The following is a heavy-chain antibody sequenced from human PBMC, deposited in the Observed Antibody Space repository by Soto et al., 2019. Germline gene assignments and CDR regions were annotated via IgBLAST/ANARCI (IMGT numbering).Heavy chain of an antibody. Sequence: ASVKVSCKASGYTFTYYPIHWVRQAPGQRLEWMGWINIGNGNTASSQKFQDRVTITRETSASTAYMELTSLRSEDAAVYCCAREPLCGGRCYDNYFDPWGQGTLVTVSS. D-gene: IGHD2-15*01. CDR2: INIGNGNT. CDR1: GYTFTYYP. V-gene: IGHV1-3*04. J-gene: IGHJ5*02. CDR3: AREPLCGGRCYDNYFDP.